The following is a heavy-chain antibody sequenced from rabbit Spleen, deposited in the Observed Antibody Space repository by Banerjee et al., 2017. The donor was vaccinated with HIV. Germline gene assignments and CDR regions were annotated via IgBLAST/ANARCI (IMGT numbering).Heavy chain of an antibody. J-gene: IGHJ4*01. Sequence: QLLESGGGLVKPEGSLKVSCTASGFSFSNKAVMCWVRQAPGKGLEWIACINAVTGKAVYASWVNGRFTISSHNAQNTLFLQLNSLTVADTATYFCVREAGYGGYGDGNLWGPGTLVTVS. CDR1: GFSFSNKA. D-gene: IGHD6-1*01. CDR2: INAVTGKA. V-gene: IGHV1S7*01. CDR3: VREAGYGGYGDGNL.